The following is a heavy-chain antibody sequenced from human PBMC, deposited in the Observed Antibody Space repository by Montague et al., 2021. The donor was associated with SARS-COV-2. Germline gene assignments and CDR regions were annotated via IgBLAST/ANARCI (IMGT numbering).Heavy chain of an antibody. J-gene: IGHJ4*02. CDR3: ARHLRVGNRWNGFEADY. Sequence: SETLSLTCTVSGDSISSTDHYWAWMRQPPGKELEWIASIFYSGXTXYXXXXKXRVTISVDTSKNLFSLQLNSVTPADTSVYYCARHLRVGNRWNGFEADYWGQGALVSVSS. CDR2: IFYSGXT. V-gene: IGHV4-39*01. CDR1: GDSISSTDHY. D-gene: IGHD1-1*01.